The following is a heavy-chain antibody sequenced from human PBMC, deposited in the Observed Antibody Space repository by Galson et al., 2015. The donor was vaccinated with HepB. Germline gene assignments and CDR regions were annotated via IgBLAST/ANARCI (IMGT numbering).Heavy chain of an antibody. CDR3: VRDPPLGIPLDH. CDR1: GFTFSSYN. Sequence: SLRLSCAASGFTFSSYNMNWVRQAPGKGLEWVASTSSTSSYTYYADSLKGRFTVSRDNVKNSLYLQMNSLRAEDSAVYYCVRDPPLGIPLDHWGQGTLVTVSS. J-gene: IGHJ4*02. D-gene: IGHD7-27*01. V-gene: IGHV3-21*01. CDR2: TSSTSSYT.